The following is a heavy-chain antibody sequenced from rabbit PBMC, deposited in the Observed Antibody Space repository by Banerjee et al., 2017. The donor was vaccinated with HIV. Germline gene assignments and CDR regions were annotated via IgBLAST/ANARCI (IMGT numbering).Heavy chain of an antibody. CDR3: ARGYYDGWNL. Sequence: QSLEESGGDLVKPGASLTLTCTASGFSFSSGYDMCWVRQAPGKGLEWIGCIYAGSSGSTYYASWAKGRFTISKTSSTTVTLQMTSLTGADTATYFCARGYYDGWNLWGQGTLVTVS. D-gene: IGHD4-1*01. CDR2: IYAGSSGST. V-gene: IGHV1S40*01. CDR1: GFSFSSGYD. J-gene: IGHJ4*01.